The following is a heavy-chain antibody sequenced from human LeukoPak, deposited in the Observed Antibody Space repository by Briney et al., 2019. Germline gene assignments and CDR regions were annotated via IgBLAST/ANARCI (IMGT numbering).Heavy chain of an antibody. J-gene: IGHJ4*02. CDR3: ASTGGGYCSGGSCRSLFDY. CDR1: GFTFTSSA. CDR2: IVVGSGNT. V-gene: IGHV1-58*02. D-gene: IGHD2-15*01. Sequence: ASVKVSCKASGFTFTSSAMQWVRQARGQRLEWIGWIVVGSGNTNYAQKFQERVTITRDMSTSTAYMELSSLRSEDTAVYYCASTGGGYCSGGSCRSLFDYWGQGTLVTVSS.